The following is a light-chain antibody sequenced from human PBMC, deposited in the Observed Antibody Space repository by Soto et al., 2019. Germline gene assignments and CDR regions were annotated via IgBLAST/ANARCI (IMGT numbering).Light chain of an antibody. CDR2: DAS. J-gene: IGKJ5*01. V-gene: IGKV3-11*01. Sequence: EIVLTQSPATLSLSPGERATLSCWSSQSIDTSLAWYRQKPGQAPSLLIYDASNRATGIPARFSGSGSGTDFTLTISSLEPEDFAVYYCQQRSGWPITFGQGTRLEIK. CDR1: QSIDTS. CDR3: QQRSGWPIT.